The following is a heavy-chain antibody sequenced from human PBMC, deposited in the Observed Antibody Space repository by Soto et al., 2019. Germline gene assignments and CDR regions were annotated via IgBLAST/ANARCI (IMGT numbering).Heavy chain of an antibody. CDR3: ATDIRVVPAATNWFDP. J-gene: IGHJ5*02. D-gene: IGHD2-2*01. CDR2: FDPEDGET. V-gene: IGHV1-24*01. Sequence: ASVKVSCKVSGYTLTELSMHWVRQAPGKGLEWMGGFDPEDGETIYAQKFQGRVTMTEDTSTDTAYMELSSLRSEDTAMYYCATDIRVVPAATNWFDPWGQGTLVTVSS. CDR1: GYTLTELS.